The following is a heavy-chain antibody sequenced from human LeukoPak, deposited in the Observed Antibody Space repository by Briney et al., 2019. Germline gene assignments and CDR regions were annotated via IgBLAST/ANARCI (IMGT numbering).Heavy chain of an antibody. CDR2: INSDGSST. CDR1: GFTFSSYW. V-gene: IGHV3-74*01. Sequence: GESLRLSCAASGFTFSSYWMHWVRQAPGKGLVWVSRINSDGSSTSYADSVKGRFTISRDNAKNTLYLQMNSLRAEDTAVYYCAEGYSYGPLDYWGQGTLVTVSS. CDR3: AEGYSYGPLDY. J-gene: IGHJ4*02. D-gene: IGHD5-18*01.